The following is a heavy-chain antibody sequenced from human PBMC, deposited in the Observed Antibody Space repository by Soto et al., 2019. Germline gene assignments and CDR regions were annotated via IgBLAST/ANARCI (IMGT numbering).Heavy chain of an antibody. D-gene: IGHD3-9*01. CDR3: AREGWDILTGYYYDYYMDF. Sequence: QVQLVESGGGVVQPGRSLRLSCAASGFTFSSYGMHWVRQAPGKGLEWVAVIWYDGSNKYYADSVKGRFTNSRDNSKNTLYLQMNSLRAEDTAVYYCAREGWDILTGYYYDYYMDFWGKGTTVTVSS. J-gene: IGHJ6*03. CDR1: GFTFSSYG. CDR2: IWYDGSNK. V-gene: IGHV3-33*01.